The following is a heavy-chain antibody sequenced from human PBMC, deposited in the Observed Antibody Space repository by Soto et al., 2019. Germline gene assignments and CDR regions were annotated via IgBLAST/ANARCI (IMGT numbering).Heavy chain of an antibody. CDR1: GGSISSYY. J-gene: IGHJ5*02. CDR2: IYYSGST. D-gene: IGHD3-10*01. Sequence: SETLSLTCTVSGGSISSYYWSWIRQPPGKGLEWIGYIYYSGSTNYNPSLKSRVTISVDTPKNQFSLKLSSVTAADTAVYYCARGEDYYGSGSYSHWFDPWGQGTLVTVSS. CDR3: ARGEDYYGSGSYSHWFDP. V-gene: IGHV4-59*01.